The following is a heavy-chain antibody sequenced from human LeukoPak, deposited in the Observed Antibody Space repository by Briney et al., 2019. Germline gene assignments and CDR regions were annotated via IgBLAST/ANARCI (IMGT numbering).Heavy chain of an antibody. Sequence: PSETLSLTCTVSGGSISNGSYYWTWIRQPAGKGLEWIGRINPSGSTNYNPSVKSRVTISVDTSKNQFSLKLTSVTAADTAVYYCARDFASFGSERGYGYWGQGTLVTVSS. CDR1: GGSISNGSYY. V-gene: IGHV4-61*02. CDR2: INPSGST. J-gene: IGHJ4*02. D-gene: IGHD3-10*01. CDR3: ARDFASFGSERGYGY.